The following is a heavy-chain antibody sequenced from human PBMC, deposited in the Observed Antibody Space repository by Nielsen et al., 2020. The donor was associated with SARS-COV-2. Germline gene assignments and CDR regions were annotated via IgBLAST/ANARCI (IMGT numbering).Heavy chain of an antibody. Sequence: GESLKISCAASGFTFSSYSMNWVRQAPGKGLEWVSSISSSSSYIYYADSVKGRFTISRDNAKNSLYLQMNSLRAEDTALYYCAKVGQGLDYWGQGTLVTVSS. CDR2: ISSSSSYI. D-gene: IGHD3-16*01. CDR3: AKVGQGLDY. V-gene: IGHV3-21*04. CDR1: GFTFSSYS. J-gene: IGHJ4*02.